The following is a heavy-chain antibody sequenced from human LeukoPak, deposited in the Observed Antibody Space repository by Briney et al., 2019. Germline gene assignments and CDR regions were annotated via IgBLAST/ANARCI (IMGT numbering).Heavy chain of an antibody. CDR3: ARGFYGSGSQFDY. CDR1: GGSISSGDYP. V-gene: IGHV4-30-2*01. D-gene: IGHD3-10*01. CDR2: IFHTGHT. J-gene: IGHJ4*02. Sequence: SETLSLTCAVSGGSISSGDYPWSWIRQPPGKGLEWIGYIFHTGHTSYNPSLKSRVTISVDMSKNQLSLKLSSATAADTAVYYCARGFYGSGSQFDYWGQGTLVTVSS.